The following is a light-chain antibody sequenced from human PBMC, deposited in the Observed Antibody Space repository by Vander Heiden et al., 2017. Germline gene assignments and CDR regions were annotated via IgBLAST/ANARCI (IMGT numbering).Light chain of an antibody. J-gene: IGKJ4*01. CDR3: QQSYSTPLT. Sequence: DIQMTQSPSSLSASVGDRVTITCRASQGISSYLNWYQQKTGKAPKLRIDAASSLHSGVPLRFSGSGSGTECTLTISSLQPEDFATYYCQQSYSTPLTFGGGTKVEIK. CDR1: QGISSY. V-gene: IGKV1-39*01. CDR2: AAS.